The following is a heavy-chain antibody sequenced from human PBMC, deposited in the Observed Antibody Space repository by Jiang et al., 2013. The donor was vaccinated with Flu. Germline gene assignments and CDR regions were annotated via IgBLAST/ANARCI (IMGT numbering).Heavy chain of an antibody. D-gene: IGHD4-17*01. Sequence: SGAEVKKPGSSVKVSCRASGGPFSGYAITWVRQAPGQPLEWLGAFASLFPTPNYAPNFVDRATLTADEATNTAYLELTSLRSDDTAVYYCARIKRYDSGHYYFDSWGPEPWSPSPQ. J-gene: IGHJ4*01. V-gene: IGHV1-69*19. CDR1: GGPFSGYA. CDR2: FASLFPTP. CDR3: ARIKRYDSGHYYFDS.